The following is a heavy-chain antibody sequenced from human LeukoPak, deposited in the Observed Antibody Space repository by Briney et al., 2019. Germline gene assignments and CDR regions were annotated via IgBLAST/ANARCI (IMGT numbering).Heavy chain of an antibody. CDR2: ISSSGSNI. V-gene: IGHV3-11*04. CDR3: ARGIDTSGWYDFDY. CDR1: GFTFSDYY. Sequence: GGSLRLSCAASGFTFSDYYMSWIRQAPGKGLEWVSYISSSGSNIYSADSVKGRFTISRDNAKNSLYLQMNSLRGEDTAVYYCARGIDTSGWYDFDYWGQGTLVTVSS. J-gene: IGHJ4*02. D-gene: IGHD6-19*01.